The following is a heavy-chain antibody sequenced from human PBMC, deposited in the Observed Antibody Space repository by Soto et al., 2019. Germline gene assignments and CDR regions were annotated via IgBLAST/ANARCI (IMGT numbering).Heavy chain of an antibody. J-gene: IGHJ5*02. V-gene: IGHV1-18*04. Sequence: XSVKVSCKASGYTFTSYGISWGRQAPVQGLEWMGWISAYNGNTNYAQKLQGRVTMTTDTSTSTAYMELRSLRSDDTAVYYCARDTSAAGTGWFDPWGQGTLVTVSS. CDR2: ISAYNGNT. CDR1: GYTFTSYG. D-gene: IGHD6-13*01. CDR3: ARDTSAAGTGWFDP.